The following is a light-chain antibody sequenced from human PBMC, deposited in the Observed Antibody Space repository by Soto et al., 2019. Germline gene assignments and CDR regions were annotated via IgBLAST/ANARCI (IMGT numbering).Light chain of an antibody. CDR1: SSDVGNYNY. J-gene: IGLJ1*01. CDR2: EVN. CDR3: SSFAGTNNYV. V-gene: IGLV2-8*01. Sequence: ALTQPPSAPGSPGQSVTISCIGTSSDVGNYNYVSWYQHHPGKAPKLMIFEVNKRPSGVPARFSGSKSDNTASLTISGRQAEDEADYYCSSFAGTNNYVFGSGTKLTVL.